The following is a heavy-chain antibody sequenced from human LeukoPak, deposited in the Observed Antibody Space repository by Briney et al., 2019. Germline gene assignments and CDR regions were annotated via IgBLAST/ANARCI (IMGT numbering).Heavy chain of an antibody. Sequence: QPGGSLRLSCAASEFTFSSYGMSWVRQAPGKGLEWVSSISGSGGSTQYADSVQGRFAISRDNSKSTLYLQMNSLRVEDTAMYFCARDPNGDYIGTFDMWGRGTMVSVSS. V-gene: IGHV3-23*01. D-gene: IGHD4-17*01. CDR1: EFTFSSYG. CDR2: ISGSGGST. J-gene: IGHJ3*02. CDR3: ARDPNGDYIGTFDM.